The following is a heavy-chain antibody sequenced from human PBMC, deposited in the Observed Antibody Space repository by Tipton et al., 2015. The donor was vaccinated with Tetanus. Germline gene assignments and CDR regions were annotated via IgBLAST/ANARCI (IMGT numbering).Heavy chain of an antibody. CDR3: AKEALGVLNL. Sequence: SLRLSCAASGFTFKSYTINWLRQAPGNGLEWVAAISGSRLTPYYADSVKGRFTISRDNSKNTLSLQLNSLRADDTAIYYCAKEALGVLNLWGKGTTVIVS. D-gene: IGHD1-14*01. V-gene: IGHV3-23*01. J-gene: IGHJ6*03. CDR1: GFTFKSYT. CDR2: ISGSRLTP.